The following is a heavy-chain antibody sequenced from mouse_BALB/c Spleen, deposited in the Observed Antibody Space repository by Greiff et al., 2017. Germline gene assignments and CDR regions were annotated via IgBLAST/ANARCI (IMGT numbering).Heavy chain of an antibody. J-gene: IGHJ3*01. V-gene: IGHV2-6-7*01. Sequence: VQLQQSGPGLVAPSQSLSITCPVSGFSLTGYGVNWVRQPPGKGLEWLGMIWGDGSPDYNSALKSRLSISKDNSTSQVFLKMNSLQTDDTARYYCARYDYDGRSAWFAYWGQGTLVTVSA. D-gene: IGHD2-4*01. CDR2: IWGDGSP. CDR3: ARYDYDGRSAWFAY. CDR1: GFSLTGYG.